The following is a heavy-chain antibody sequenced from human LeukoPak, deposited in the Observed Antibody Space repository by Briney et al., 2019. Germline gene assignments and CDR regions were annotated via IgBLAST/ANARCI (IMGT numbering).Heavy chain of an antibody. V-gene: IGHV3-21*01. D-gene: IGHD2-21*01. CDR2: ISSSSSYI. CDR3: ARGSVVGMDV. Sequence: PGGSLRLSCAASGFTFSSYSMNWVRQAPGKGLEWGSSISSSSSYIYYADSVKGRFTISRDNAKNSLYLQMNSLRAEDTAVYYCARGSVVGMDVWGQGTTVTVSS. J-gene: IGHJ6*02. CDR1: GFTFSSYS.